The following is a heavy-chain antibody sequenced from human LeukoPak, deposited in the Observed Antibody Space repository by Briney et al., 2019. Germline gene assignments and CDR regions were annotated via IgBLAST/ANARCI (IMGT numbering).Heavy chain of an antibody. D-gene: IGHD6-19*01. Sequence: GESLKISCKGSGYRFTKYWIGWVRQMPGKGLEWMGIIYPDDSDTRYTSSFEGQVTMLVDKSISTAYLQWRTVKASDTAMYYCARQESYSSSKSFDYWGQGTLVTVSS. CDR1: GYRFTKYW. CDR3: ARQESYSSSKSFDY. J-gene: IGHJ4*02. CDR2: IYPDDSDT. V-gene: IGHV5-51*01.